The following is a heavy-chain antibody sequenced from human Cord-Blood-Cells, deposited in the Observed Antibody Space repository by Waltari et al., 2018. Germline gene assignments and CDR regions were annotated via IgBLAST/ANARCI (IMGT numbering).Heavy chain of an antibody. CDR2: INHSGST. CDR3: ARDIVGANDAFDI. CDR1: GGSFSGYS. J-gene: IGHJ3*02. Sequence: QVQLQQWGAGLLKPSETLSLTRAVYGGSFSGYSWSWIRQPPGKGLEWIGEINHSGSTNYNPSLKSRVTISVDTSKNQFSLKLSSVTAADTAVYYCARDIVGANDAFDIWGQGTMVTVSS. D-gene: IGHD1-26*01. V-gene: IGHV4-34*01.